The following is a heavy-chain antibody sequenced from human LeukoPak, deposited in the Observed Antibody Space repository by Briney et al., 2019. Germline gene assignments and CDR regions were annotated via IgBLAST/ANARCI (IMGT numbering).Heavy chain of an antibody. CDR3: ARRPGN. J-gene: IGHJ4*02. V-gene: IGHV3-53*01. D-gene: IGHD1-14*01. CDR2: IYSGGAI. CDR1: GFAVGSNY. Sequence: GGSLRLSCVASGFAVGSNYMSWVRQAPGKGLEWVSLIYSGGAIRYADSVKGRFTISRDSSKNTLFLQMNDLTVEDTARYYCARRPGNWGQGILVTVSS.